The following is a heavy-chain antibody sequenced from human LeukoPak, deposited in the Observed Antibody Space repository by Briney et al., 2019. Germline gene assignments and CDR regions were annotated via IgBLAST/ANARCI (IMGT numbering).Heavy chain of an antibody. V-gene: IGHV3-7*01. CDR1: GFTFTDYW. D-gene: IGHD5/OR15-5a*01. J-gene: IGHJ6*02. CDR3: ARDVSVSGMDV. CDR2: IKRDGSEK. Sequence: PGGSLRLSCAASGFTFTDYWMSWVRQAPGKGLEWVANIKRDGSEKYYVDSVKGRFTISRDNPKKSVYLQMNRLRAEDTAIYYCARDVSVSGMDVWGQGTTVIVSS.